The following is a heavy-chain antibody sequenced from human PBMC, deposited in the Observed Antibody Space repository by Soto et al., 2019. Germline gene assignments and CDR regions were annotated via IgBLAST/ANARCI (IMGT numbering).Heavy chain of an antibody. D-gene: IGHD2-2*01. CDR3: VRVGIVVVPAAPPVHWFDP. CDR1: GGTFSSYA. CDR2: IIPIFGTA. V-gene: IGHV1-69*01. Sequence: QVQLVQSGAEVKKPGSSVKVSCKASGGTFSSYAISWVRQAPGQGLEWMGGIIPIFGTANYAQKFQGRVTNTADESTSTAYMELSSLRSEDTAVYYCVRVGIVVVPAAPPVHWFDPWGQGTLVTVSS. J-gene: IGHJ5*02.